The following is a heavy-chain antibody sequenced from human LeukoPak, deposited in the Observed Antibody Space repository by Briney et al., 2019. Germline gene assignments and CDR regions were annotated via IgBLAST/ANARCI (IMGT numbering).Heavy chain of an antibody. J-gene: IGHJ4*02. Sequence: ASVKVSCKASGYTFTSYDINWVRQATGQGREWMGWVNPNSGHTGYAQKFQGIVTMTRNTSISTAYMELSSLRSEDTAVYFCARGAPGSYCGGGSCPYFDYWGQGTLVSVSS. D-gene: IGHD2-15*01. CDR3: ARGAPGSYCGGGSCPYFDY. CDR2: VNPNSGHT. V-gene: IGHV1-8*01. CDR1: GYTFTSYD.